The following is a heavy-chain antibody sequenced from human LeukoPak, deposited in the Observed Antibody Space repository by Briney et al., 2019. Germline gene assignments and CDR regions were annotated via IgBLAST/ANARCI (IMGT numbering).Heavy chain of an antibody. CDR1: GFTFRSYS. CDR2: ILYDGSSE. D-gene: IGHD6-13*01. J-gene: IGHJ6*02. Sequence: GRSLRLSCAASGFTFRSYSMHWVRQAPGKGLEWVALILYDGSSEYYADSVKGRITISRDNSKNTLYLQLNSLRVEDTALYYCARLIGAATVSYDNMDVWGQGTTVTVSS. CDR3: ARLIGAATVSYDNMDV. V-gene: IGHV3-30*04.